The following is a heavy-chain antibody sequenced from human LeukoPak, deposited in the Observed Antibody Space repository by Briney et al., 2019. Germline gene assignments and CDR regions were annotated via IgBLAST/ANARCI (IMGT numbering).Heavy chain of an antibody. CDR2: ISAYNGDT. V-gene: IGHV1-18*04. Sequence: ASVKVSCKTSGYTFTGYYMHWVRQAPGQGLEWMGWISAYNGDTNYAQKFQGRVTMSADTSTSTAYMELRSLRFDDTAIYYCAKDWHILTGRNCFDPWGQGTLVTVSS. J-gene: IGHJ5*02. D-gene: IGHD3-9*01. CDR1: GYTFTGYY. CDR3: AKDWHILTGRNCFDP.